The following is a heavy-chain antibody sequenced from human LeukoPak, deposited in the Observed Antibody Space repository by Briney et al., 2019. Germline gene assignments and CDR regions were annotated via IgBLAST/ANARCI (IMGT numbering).Heavy chain of an antibody. D-gene: IGHD2-15*01. J-gene: IGHJ4*02. Sequence: SVKVSCKASGGTFSSYAISWVRQAPGQGLEWMGGIIPIFGTANYAQEFQGRVTITADESTSTAYMELSSLRSEDTAVYYCARDQGGQGDFDYWGQGTLVTVSS. V-gene: IGHV1-69*13. CDR2: IIPIFGTA. CDR1: GGTFSSYA. CDR3: ARDQGGQGDFDY.